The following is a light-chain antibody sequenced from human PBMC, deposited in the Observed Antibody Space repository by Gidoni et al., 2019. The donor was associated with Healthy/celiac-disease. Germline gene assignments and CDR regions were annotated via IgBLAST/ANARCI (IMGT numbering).Light chain of an antibody. CDR3: QQYNSYSLT. V-gene: IGKV1-5*03. CDR1: QSISSW. CDR2: KAS. Sequence: DIQMTQSPSTLSASVGDRVTITCRASQSISSWLAWYQQKPGKAPKLLIYKASSLESGVPSRFSGSGSGTEFTLTISSLQPDDFATYYCQQYNSYSLTFGGGAKVEIK. J-gene: IGKJ4*01.